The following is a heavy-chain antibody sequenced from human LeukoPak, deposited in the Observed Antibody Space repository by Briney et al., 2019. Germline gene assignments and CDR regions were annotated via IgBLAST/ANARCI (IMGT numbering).Heavy chain of an antibody. J-gene: IGHJ4*02. D-gene: IGHD3-3*01. CDR1: GGSFSGYY. Sequence: SETLSLTCAVYGGSFSGYYWSWIRQPPGKVLEWIGEINHSGSTNYNPSLKSRVTISVDTSKNQFSLKLSSVTAADTAVYYCARGRAYYDFWSGSKATLDYWGQGTLVTVSS. V-gene: IGHV4-34*01. CDR3: ARGRAYYDFWSGSKATLDY. CDR2: INHSGST.